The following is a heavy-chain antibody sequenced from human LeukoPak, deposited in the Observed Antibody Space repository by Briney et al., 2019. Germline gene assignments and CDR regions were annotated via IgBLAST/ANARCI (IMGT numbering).Heavy chain of an antibody. CDR2: INHSGSN. Sequence: PSETLSLTCAVYGGSFSGYYWSWIRQPPGKGLEWIGEINHSGSNNYNPSLKRRVTITVDKCKKQFALKLSSVTAADTAVYYCASGSSLDYWGQGTLVTVSS. CDR3: ASGSSLDY. V-gene: IGHV4-34*01. CDR1: GGSFSGYY. J-gene: IGHJ4*02. D-gene: IGHD2-2*01.